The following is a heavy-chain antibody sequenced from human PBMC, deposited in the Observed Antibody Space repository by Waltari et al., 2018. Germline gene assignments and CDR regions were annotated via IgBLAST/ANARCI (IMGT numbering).Heavy chain of an antibody. CDR1: GFTFDNYA. CDR2: SSWNSQSI. CDR3: TNLDDFLDV. D-gene: IGHD1-1*01. J-gene: IGHJ6*02. V-gene: IGHV3-9*01. Sequence: EAQLVESGGGLIQPGRSLRLSCAASGFTFDNYAMHWVREVPGKGLEWVESSSWNSQSIGYADSVKCRFTISRDNAKKSLYLQMNSVRVEDTALYYCTNLDDFLDVWGQGTTVTVSS.